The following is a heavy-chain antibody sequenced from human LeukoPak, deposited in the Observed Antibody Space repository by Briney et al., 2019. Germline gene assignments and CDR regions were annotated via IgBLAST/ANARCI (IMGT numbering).Heavy chain of an antibody. V-gene: IGHV4-34*01. Sequence: SETLSLTCAVYGGSFSGYYWSWIRQPPGKGLEWIGEINHSGSTNFNPSLKSRVTISVDTSKNRFSLKLSSVTAADTAVYYCARGRDYWGQGTLVTVSS. CDR2: INHSGST. CDR1: GGSFSGYY. J-gene: IGHJ4*02. CDR3: ARGRDY.